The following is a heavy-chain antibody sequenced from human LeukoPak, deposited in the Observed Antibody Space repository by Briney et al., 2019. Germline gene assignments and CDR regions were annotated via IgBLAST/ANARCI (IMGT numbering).Heavy chain of an antibody. J-gene: IGHJ6*02. Sequence: SETLSLTCTVSGGSISSYYWSWLRQPPGKGLEWVGYIYYSGSTNYNPSLKSRVTISVDTSKNQFSLKLSSVTAADTAVYYCARVGVDSSGYYRPNYYYYYGMDVWGQGTTVTVSS. CDR1: GGSISSYY. D-gene: IGHD3-22*01. CDR3: ARVGVDSSGYYRPNYYYYYGMDV. V-gene: IGHV4-59*01. CDR2: IYYSGST.